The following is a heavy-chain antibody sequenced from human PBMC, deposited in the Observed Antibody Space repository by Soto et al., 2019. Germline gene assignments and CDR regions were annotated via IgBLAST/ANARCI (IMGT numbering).Heavy chain of an antibody. CDR2: ISVDKGNT. D-gene: IGHD2-2*03. J-gene: IGHJ3*02. V-gene: IGHV1-18*03. CDR3: ARDRALGFGI. CDR1: GYSITSNG. Sequence: SVKVSSEASGYSITSNGICWPRQAHGQGLEWMGWISVDKGNTNYAQKLQGRVTMNRDTSTSTVYMELRSLRSEDMAVCFCARDRALGFGIRGQGTMVTVSS.